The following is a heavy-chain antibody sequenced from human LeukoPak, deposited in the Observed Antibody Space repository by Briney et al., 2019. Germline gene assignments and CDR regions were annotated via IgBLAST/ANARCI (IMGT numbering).Heavy chain of an antibody. D-gene: IGHD3-10*01. J-gene: IGHJ4*02. V-gene: IGHV3-9*01. CDR1: GFTFDDYA. CDR2: ISWNSGSI. Sequence: GRSLRLSCAASGFTFDDYAMHWVRQAPGKGLEWVSGISWNSGSIGYADSVKGRFTISRDNAKNSLYLQMNSLRVEDTALYYCAKDIDPTHYYGSGSYFGGIDYWGQGTLVTVSS. CDR3: AKDIDPTHYYGSGSYFGGIDY.